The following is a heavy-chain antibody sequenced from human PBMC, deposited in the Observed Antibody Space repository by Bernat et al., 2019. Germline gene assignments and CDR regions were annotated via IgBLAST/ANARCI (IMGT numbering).Heavy chain of an antibody. Sequence: QLQLQESGPGLVKPSETLSLTCTVSGGSISSSSYYWGWIRQPPGKGLEWIGSIYYSGSTYYNPSLKSRVTISVDTSKNQFSLKLSSVTAADTAVYYCARGRGYYYGSGVRNWFDPWGQGTLVTVSS. CDR3: ARGRGYYYGSGVRNWFDP. CDR2: IYYSGST. CDR1: GGSISSSSYY. J-gene: IGHJ5*02. V-gene: IGHV4-39*01. D-gene: IGHD3-10*01.